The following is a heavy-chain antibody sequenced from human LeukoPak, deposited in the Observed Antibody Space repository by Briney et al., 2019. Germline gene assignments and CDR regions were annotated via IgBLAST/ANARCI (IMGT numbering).Heavy chain of an antibody. CDR3: ARQLRVGYFDY. CDR1: GGSFSGYY. D-gene: IGHD1-26*01. Sequence: SETLSLTCAVYGGSFSGYYWSWIRQPPGKGLEWIGEINHSGSTNYNPSLKSRVTISVDTSKNQFSLKLSSVTAADTAVYYCARQLRVGYFDYWGQGTLVTVSS. J-gene: IGHJ4*02. V-gene: IGHV4-34*01. CDR2: INHSGST.